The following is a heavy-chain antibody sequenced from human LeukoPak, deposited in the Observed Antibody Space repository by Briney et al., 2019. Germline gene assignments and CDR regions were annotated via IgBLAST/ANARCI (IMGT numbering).Heavy chain of an antibody. D-gene: IGHD3-10*01. J-gene: IGHJ4*02. CDR3: ARHPPRLVREGGYFDY. CDR1: GGSIHDYF. V-gene: IGHV4-59*08. Sequence: SETLSLTCSVSGGSIHDYFWSWIRQPPGRGLEWIGYIYYSGSTNYNPSLKSRVTISVDTSKNQFTLSLSSVTAADTAMYYCARHPPRLVREGGYFDYWGQGSLVTVSS. CDR2: IYYSGST.